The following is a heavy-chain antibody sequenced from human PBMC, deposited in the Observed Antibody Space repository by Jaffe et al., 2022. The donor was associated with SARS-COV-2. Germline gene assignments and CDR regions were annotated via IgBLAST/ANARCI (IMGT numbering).Heavy chain of an antibody. CDR2: IIPIFGTA. CDR1: GGTFSSYA. Sequence: QVQLVQSGAEVKKPGSSVKVSCKASGGTFSSYAISWVRQAPGQGLEWMGGIIPIFGTANYAQKFQGRVTITADESTSTAYMELSSLRSEDTAVYYCARVLDYYDSSGERSGAFDIWGQGTMVTVSS. D-gene: IGHD3-22*01. CDR3: ARVLDYYDSSGERSGAFDI. J-gene: IGHJ3*02. V-gene: IGHV1-69*01.